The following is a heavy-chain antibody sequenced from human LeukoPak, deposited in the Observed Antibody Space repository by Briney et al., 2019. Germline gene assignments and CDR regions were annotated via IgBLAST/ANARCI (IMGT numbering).Heavy chain of an antibody. CDR2: ISHSENT. D-gene: IGHD3-3*01. Sequence: SETLSLTCYVSGDSISSSYFWGWIRQPPGTGLEWIGSISHSENTFYNPSLKSRVTISVDTSKNHFSLNLSAVTAADTAVYYCARGIKRITIFGVVGYYFDYWGQGTLVTVSS. J-gene: IGHJ4*02. CDR1: GDSISSSYF. V-gene: IGHV4-38-2*02. CDR3: ARGIKRITIFGVVGYYFDY.